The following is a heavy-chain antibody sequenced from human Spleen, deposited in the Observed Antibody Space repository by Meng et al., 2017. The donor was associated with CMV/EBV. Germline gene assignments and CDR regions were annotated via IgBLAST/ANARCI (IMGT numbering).Heavy chain of an antibody. CDR3: ARDSSGLDY. V-gene: IGHV4-34*01. CDR1: GGSFSGYY. J-gene: IGHJ4*02. Sequence: LSLTCAVYGGSFSGYYWSWIRQPPGKGLEWVGEINHSGSTNYNPSLKSRVTISVDTSKNQFSLKLSSVTAADTAVYYCARDSSGLDYWGQGTLVTVSS. D-gene: IGHD6-19*01. CDR2: INHSGST.